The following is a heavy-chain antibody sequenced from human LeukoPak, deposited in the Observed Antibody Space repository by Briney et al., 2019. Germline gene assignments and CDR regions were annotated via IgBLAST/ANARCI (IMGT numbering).Heavy chain of an antibody. J-gene: IGHJ6*03. D-gene: IGHD6-13*01. CDR2: IKQDGSEK. Sequence: GRSLRLSCAASGFTFITYWMSWVRQAPGKGLEWVANIKQDGSEKYYVDSVKGRFTISRDNAKNSLYLQMNSLRAEDTAVYYCARAKAGSSWKGSWKKYYYMDVWGKGTTVTVSS. CDR3: ARAKAGSSWKGSWKKYYYMDV. CDR1: GFTFITYW. V-gene: IGHV3-7*01.